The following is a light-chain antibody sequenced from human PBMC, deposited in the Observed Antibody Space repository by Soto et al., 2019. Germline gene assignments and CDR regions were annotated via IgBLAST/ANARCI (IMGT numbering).Light chain of an antibody. J-gene: IGLJ3*02. CDR2: AND. V-gene: IGLV1-44*01. CDR1: SSDIGSNS. Sequence: QSVLTQSPSASRTPEQRVTIPCSGSSSDIGSNSVNWYQQLPGAAPRLLIYANDHRPSGVPDRFSASKSGTSASLAISGVRSEDEAFYYCATWSDSLKGWVFGGGTKLTVL. CDR3: ATWSDSLKGWV.